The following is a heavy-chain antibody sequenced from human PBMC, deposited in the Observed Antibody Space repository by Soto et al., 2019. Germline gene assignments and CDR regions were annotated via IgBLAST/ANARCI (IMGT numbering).Heavy chain of an antibody. Sequence: WALRLSCTDSGFILREYALNWVRHTPGAGLEWVSTLSTDGANEHYVDSVKVRFTISRDDAKNTLYLQMNSLRAEDTAMYYCAKDPSTGGADYWGQGTQVTVSS. V-gene: IGHV3-23*01. CDR1: GFILREYA. J-gene: IGHJ4*02. D-gene: IGHD2-15*01. CDR2: LSTDGANE. CDR3: AKDPSTGGADY.